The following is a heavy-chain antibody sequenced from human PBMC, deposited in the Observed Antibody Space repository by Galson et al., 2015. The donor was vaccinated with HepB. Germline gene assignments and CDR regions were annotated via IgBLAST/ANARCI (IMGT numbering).Heavy chain of an antibody. CDR3: ARLLGGSASGFDP. D-gene: IGHD6-19*01. CDR2: IYYVGST. V-gene: IGHV4-59*12. CDR1: GVSISDYY. J-gene: IGHJ5*02. Sequence: LSLTCSVSGVSISDYYWTWIRQPPGKGLEWIGYIYYVGSTKYAPSLRTRVTISLDTSKNQFSLNLSSVTSADTAVYYCARLLGGSASGFDPWGQGTLVTVSS.